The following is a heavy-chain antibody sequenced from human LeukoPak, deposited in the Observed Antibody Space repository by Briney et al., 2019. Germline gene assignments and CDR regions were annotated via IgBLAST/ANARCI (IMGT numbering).Heavy chain of an antibody. V-gene: IGHV4-59*01. CDR3: ASLYYYDSSGPVDY. J-gene: IGHJ4*02. Sequence: SETLSLTCTVSGGSISSYYWSWIRQPPGKGLEWIGYIYYSGSTNYNPSLKSRVTISVDTSKNQFSLKLSSVTAADTAVYYCASLYYYDSSGPVDYWGQGTLVTVSS. D-gene: IGHD3-22*01. CDR2: IYYSGST. CDR1: GGSISSYY.